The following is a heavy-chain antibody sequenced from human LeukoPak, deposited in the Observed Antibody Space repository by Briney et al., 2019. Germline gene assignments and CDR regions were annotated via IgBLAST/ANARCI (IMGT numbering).Heavy chain of an antibody. CDR3: ASPGDFWSGYYTNYFDY. V-gene: IGHV3-23*01. D-gene: IGHD3-3*01. CDR2: ISGSGGTT. CDR1: GFTFTSHA. Sequence: GGSLRLSCAASGFTFTSHAMSWVRQAPGKGLEWVSVISGSGGTTYYADSMKGRFTISRDNSKNTLYVQMNSLRAEDTAVYYCASPGDFWSGYYTNYFDYWGQGTLVTVSS. J-gene: IGHJ4*02.